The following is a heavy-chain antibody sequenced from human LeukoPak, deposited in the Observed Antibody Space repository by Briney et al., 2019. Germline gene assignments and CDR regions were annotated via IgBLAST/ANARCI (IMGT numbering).Heavy chain of an antibody. CDR2: ISYDGSNK. CDR3: ARDPRLLEWLGFDY. CDR1: GFTFNTYA. V-gene: IGHV3-30*04. Sequence: PGGSLRLSCTTSGFTFNTYAMHWVRQAPGKGLEWVAVISYDGSNKYYADSVKGRFTISRDNSKNTLYLQMNSLRAEDTAVYYCARDPRLLEWLGFDYWGQGTLVTVSS. D-gene: IGHD3-3*01. J-gene: IGHJ4*02.